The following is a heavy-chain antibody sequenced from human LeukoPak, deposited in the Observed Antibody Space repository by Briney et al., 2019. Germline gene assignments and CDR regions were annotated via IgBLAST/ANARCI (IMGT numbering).Heavy chain of an antibody. Sequence: PGGSLRLSCAASGFTFNTFNMNWVRQAPGKGLEWVSSITSGGDYIYYADSVKGRFTISRDNAKNSLYLQMNSVRDEDTAVYYCARVVDYGWFDPWGQGTLVRVSS. D-gene: IGHD3-16*01. CDR1: GFTFNTFN. J-gene: IGHJ5*02. V-gene: IGHV3-21*01. CDR3: ARVVDYGWFDP. CDR2: ITSGGDYI.